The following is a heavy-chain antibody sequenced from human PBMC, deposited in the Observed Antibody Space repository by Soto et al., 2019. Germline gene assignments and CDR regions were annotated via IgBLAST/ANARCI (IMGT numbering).Heavy chain of an antibody. D-gene: IGHD6-19*01. CDR3: AHIVVAGLGYYFDY. J-gene: IGHJ4*02. CDR2: IYWDDDK. Sequence: QITLKESGPTLVKPTQTLTLTCTFSGFSLSSTRMAVGWIRQPPGKALEWLALIYWDDDKRYRPFLKSRLTITKDTSKNQVVLTMSHMDPVDTARYYCAHIVVAGLGYYFDYWGQGTLVTVSS. CDR1: GFSLSSTRMA. V-gene: IGHV2-5*02.